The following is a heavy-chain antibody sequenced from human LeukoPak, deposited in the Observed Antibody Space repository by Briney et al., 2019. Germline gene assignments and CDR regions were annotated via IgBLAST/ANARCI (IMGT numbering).Heavy chain of an antibody. Sequence: SVKVSCKASGGTFSSYAISWVRQAPGQGLEWMGGIIPIFGTANYAQKFQGRVTITTDESTSTAYMELSSLRSEDTAVYYCASRDVDTAMVGRWYFDYWGQGTLVTVSS. D-gene: IGHD5-18*01. J-gene: IGHJ4*02. CDR3: ASRDVDTAMVGRWYFDY. CDR1: GGTFSSYA. V-gene: IGHV1-69*05. CDR2: IIPIFGTA.